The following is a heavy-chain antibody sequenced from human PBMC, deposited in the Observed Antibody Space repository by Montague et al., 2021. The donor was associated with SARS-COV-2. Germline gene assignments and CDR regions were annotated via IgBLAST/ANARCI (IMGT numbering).Heavy chain of an antibody. D-gene: IGHD1-26*01. CDR3: ARAPSGSYYTYHDAFDI. CDR1: GFTFSSYS. V-gene: IGHV3-48*02. Sequence: SLSLSCAASGFTFSSYSMNWVRQAPGKGLEWVSYISSSSSTIYYADSVKGRFTISRDNAKNSLYLQMNSLRDEDTAVYYCARAPSGSYYTYHDAFDIWGQGTMVSVSS. CDR2: ISSSSSTI. J-gene: IGHJ3*02.